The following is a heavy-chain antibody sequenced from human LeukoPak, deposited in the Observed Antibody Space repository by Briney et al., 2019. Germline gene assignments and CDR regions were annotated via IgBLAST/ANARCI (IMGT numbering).Heavy chain of an antibody. Sequence: SVKVSCKVSGYTLTELSMHWVRHAPGKGLEWMGGFDPEDGETIYAQKFQGRVTMTEDTSTDTAYMELSSLRSEDTAVYYCATGLWVVVPAAIQGGSGFDYGGQGPLVPVSS. CDR3: ATGLWVVVPAAIQGGSGFDY. CDR1: GYTLTELS. V-gene: IGHV1-24*01. D-gene: IGHD2-2*02. CDR2: FDPEDGET. J-gene: IGHJ4*02.